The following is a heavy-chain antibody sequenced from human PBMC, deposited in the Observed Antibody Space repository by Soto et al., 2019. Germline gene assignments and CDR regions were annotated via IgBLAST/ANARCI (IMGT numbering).Heavy chain of an antibody. CDR2: ISGYNGYT. J-gene: IGHJ4*02. Sequence: GASVKVSCKTSGYNFNTYGIIWVRQAPGQGLEWMGWISGYNGYTKYTESLEDRVTLSTDTSTSTAYLELRSLRSGDTALYFCARDRDYSHTDADIDYWGPRTVDTVST. CDR3: ARDRDYSHTDADIDY. D-gene: IGHD3-16*01. CDR1: GYNFNTYG. V-gene: IGHV1-18*01.